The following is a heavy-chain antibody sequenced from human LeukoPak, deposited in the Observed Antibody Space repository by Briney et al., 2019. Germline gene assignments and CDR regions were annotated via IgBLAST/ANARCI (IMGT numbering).Heavy chain of an antibody. J-gene: IGHJ5*02. CDR2: MNHSGST. V-gene: IGHV4-34*01. CDR3: ARGRGNIVVVVAASWFDP. Sequence: PSETLSLTCAVYGGSFSGYYWSWIRQPPGQGLEWIGEMNHSGSTNYNPSLTSRVTISVDTSKNQFSLTLSSVTAADTAVYYCARGRGNIVVVVAASWFDPWGQGTLVSVSS. D-gene: IGHD2-15*01. CDR1: GGSFSGYY.